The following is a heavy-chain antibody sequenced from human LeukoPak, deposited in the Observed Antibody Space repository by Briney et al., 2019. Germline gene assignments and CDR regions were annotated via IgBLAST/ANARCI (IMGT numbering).Heavy chain of an antibody. CDR3: VKGRISEDGLDF. D-gene: IGHD6-13*01. V-gene: IGHV3-23*01. CDR1: GFTFSRSA. Sequence: GGSLRLSCAASGFTFSRSAMTWVRQTPGKGLDWVSSISSSGNTYYADSVKGRLTISRDNSKNMLYLQMNSLRAEDTAVYYCVKGRISEDGLDFWGQGTLVTVSS. J-gene: IGHJ4*02. CDR2: ISSSGNT.